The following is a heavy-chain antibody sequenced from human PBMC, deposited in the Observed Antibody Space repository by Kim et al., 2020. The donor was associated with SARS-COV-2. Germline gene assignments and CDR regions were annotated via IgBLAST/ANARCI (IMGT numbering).Heavy chain of an antibody. D-gene: IGHD5-18*01. CDR3: ARDVDTAMVYRQNGNFDY. Sequence: KGRFTISRDNAKNSLYLQMNSLRAEDTALYYCARDVDTAMVYRQNGNFDYWGQGTLVTVSS. J-gene: IGHJ4*02. V-gene: IGHV3-11*06.